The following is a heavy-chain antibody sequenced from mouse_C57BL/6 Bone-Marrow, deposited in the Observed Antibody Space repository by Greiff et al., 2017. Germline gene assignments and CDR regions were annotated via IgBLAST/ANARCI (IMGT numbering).Heavy chain of an antibody. CDR2: IDPANGNT. CDR1: GFNIKNTY. J-gene: IGHJ3*01. V-gene: IGHV14-3*01. Sequence: VKLQQSVAELVRPGASVKLSCTASGFNIKNTYMPWVKQRPEQGLEWIGRIDPANGNTKYAPTFQGKVTITADTSTNTAYLQLSSLTSEDTAMYYCARYGSSASWFAYGGQGTLVTVSA. D-gene: IGHD1-1*01. CDR3: ARYGSSASWFAY.